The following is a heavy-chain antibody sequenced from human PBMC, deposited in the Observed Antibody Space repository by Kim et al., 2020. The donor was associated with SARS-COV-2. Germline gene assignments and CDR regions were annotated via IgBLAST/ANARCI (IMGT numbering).Heavy chain of an antibody. V-gene: IGHV3-15*01. CDR2: IKSKTDGGTT. CDR3: TTYSRYGYLFDY. Sequence: GGSLRLSCAASGFTFSNAWMSWVRQAPGKGLEWVGRIKSKTDGGTTDYAAPVKGRFTISRDDSKNTLYLQMNSLKTEGTAVYYCTTYSRYGYLFDYWGQGTLVTVSS. J-gene: IGHJ4*02. D-gene: IGHD5-12*01. CDR1: GFTFSNAW.